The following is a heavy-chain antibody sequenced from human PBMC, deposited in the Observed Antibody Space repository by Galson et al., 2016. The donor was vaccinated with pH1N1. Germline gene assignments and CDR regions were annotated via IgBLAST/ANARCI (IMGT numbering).Heavy chain of an antibody. CDR3: ARNFGLSGSGRSFDF. V-gene: IGHV3-74*01. CDR1: GFTFSSYW. CDR2: INSDGSST. Sequence: SLRLSCAASGFTFSSYWMHWVRQASGKGLVWVSRINSDGSSTSCADSVKGRLTISRDNAKNTLYLQMHSRRAEDTAVYYCARNFGLSGSGRSFDFWGQGNLVTVSS. J-gene: IGHJ4*02. D-gene: IGHD3-16*01.